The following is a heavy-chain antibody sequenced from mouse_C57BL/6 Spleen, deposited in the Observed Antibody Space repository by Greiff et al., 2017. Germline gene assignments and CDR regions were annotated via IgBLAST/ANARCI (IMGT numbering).Heavy chain of an antibody. CDR2: INPNNGET. J-gene: IGHJ3*01. V-gene: IGHV1-20*01. D-gene: IGHD2-4*01. Sequence: EVQLQQSGPELVKPGDSVKISCKASGYSFTGYFMNWVMQSHGKSLEWIGRINPNNGETFYNQKFKGKATLTVDKSSSTAHMELRSLTSEDSAVYYCAREFYYDYDWFAYWGQGTLVTVSA. CDR3: AREFYYDYDWFAY. CDR1: GYSFTGYF.